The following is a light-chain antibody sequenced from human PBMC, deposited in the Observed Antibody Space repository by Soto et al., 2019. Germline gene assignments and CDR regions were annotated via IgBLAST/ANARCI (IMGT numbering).Light chain of an antibody. Sequence: QLVLTQSPSASASLGASVKLTCTLSSGHSSYAIAWHQQQPEKGPRYLMKLNSDGSHTKGDGIPDRFSGSSSGTDRYLTISSHQSDHEADYYCQTWGTGIRVFGGGTKLTVL. CDR1: SGHSSYA. V-gene: IGLV4-69*01. J-gene: IGLJ3*02. CDR2: LNSDGSH. CDR3: QTWGTGIRV.